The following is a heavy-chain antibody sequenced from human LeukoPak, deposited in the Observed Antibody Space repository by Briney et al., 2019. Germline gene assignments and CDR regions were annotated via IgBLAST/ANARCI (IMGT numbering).Heavy chain of an antibody. CDR1: GGSFNDYY. Sequence: SETLSLTCAGYGGSFNDYYWSWIRQPPGKGLEWIRRINHSGSTNYNPSLKNRVTISVDTSKNQFSLKLTSVTDADTSVYYCARLDYDFWNGFHDFWGQGTLVTVSS. CDR2: INHSGST. J-gene: IGHJ4*02. CDR3: ARLDYDFWNGFHDF. D-gene: IGHD3-3*01. V-gene: IGHV4-34*01.